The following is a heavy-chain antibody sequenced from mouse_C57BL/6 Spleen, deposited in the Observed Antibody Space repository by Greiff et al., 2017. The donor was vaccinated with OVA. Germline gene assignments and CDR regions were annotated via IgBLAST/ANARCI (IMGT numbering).Heavy chain of an antibody. Sequence: VQRVESGPELVKPGASVKISCKASGYAFSSSWMNWVKQRPGKGLEWIGRIYPGDGDTNYNGKFKGKATLTADKSSSTAYMQLSSLTSEDSAVYFCARSYYYGSSWFAYWGQGTLVTVSA. CDR3: ARSYYYGSSWFAY. D-gene: IGHD1-1*01. CDR2: IYPGDGDT. V-gene: IGHV1-82*01. J-gene: IGHJ3*01. CDR1: GYAFSSSW.